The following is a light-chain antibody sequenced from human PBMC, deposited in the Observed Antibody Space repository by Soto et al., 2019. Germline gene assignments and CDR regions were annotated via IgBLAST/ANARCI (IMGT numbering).Light chain of an antibody. CDR2: DAS. CDR3: QQYNSYSWT. V-gene: IGKV1-13*02. J-gene: IGKJ1*01. Sequence: IQLTQSPSSLSASVGDRVTITCRVSQGISSYLNWYRQKPGKAPKVLIYDASSLESGVPSRFSGSGSGTEFTLTISSLQPDVFATYYCQQYNSYSWTFGQGTKVDNK. CDR1: QGISSY.